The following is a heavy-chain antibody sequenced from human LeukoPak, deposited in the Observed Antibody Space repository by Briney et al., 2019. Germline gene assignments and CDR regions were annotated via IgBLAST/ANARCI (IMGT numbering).Heavy chain of an antibody. D-gene: IGHD3-10*01. J-gene: IGHJ4*02. Sequence: QTLTLTCTFSGFSLSTSGMCVSWIRQPPGKALEWLARIDWDDDKYYSTSLKTRLTISKDTSKNQVVLTMTDMDPMDTATDYCARTMVRGVITIDYWGQGTRVTVSS. V-gene: IGHV2-70*11. CDR3: ARTMVRGVITIDY. CDR2: IDWDDDK. CDR1: GFSLSTSGMC.